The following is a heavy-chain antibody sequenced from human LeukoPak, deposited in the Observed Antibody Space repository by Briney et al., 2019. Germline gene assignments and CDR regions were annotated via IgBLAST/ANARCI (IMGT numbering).Heavy chain of an antibody. Sequence: SETLSLTCTVSGGSISSYYWNWIRQPPGKGLEWIGYVYYSGSTNYNPSLKSRVTISVDLSKNQFALRLSSVPAADTAVYSCARGTGSDGDYDYWGPGALVTVSS. J-gene: IGHJ4*02. CDR1: GGSISSYY. CDR3: ARGTGSDGDYDY. D-gene: IGHD4-17*01. CDR2: VYYSGST. V-gene: IGHV4-59*01.